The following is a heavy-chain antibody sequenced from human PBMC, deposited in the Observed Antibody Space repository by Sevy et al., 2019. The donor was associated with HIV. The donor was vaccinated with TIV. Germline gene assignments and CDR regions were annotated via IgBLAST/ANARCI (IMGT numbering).Heavy chain of an antibody. V-gene: IGHV1-18*01. CDR2: INPHNGNT. D-gene: IGHD3-22*01. CDR1: GYTFTNHG. J-gene: IGHJ4*02. CDR3: AREGTLVTMII. Sequence: ASVKVSCKASGYTFTNHGISWVRQPPGQGLEWMGWINPHNGNTKYAQKLQGRVTMTTDTSTNTAYMEVRSLRSDDTAVYYCAREGTLVTMIIWGQGTLVTVSS.